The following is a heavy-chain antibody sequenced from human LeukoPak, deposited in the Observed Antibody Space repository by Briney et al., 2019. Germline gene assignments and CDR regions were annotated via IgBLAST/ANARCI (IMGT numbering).Heavy chain of an antibody. CDR2: ISAYNGNT. D-gene: IGHD6-19*01. CDR3: AKNSGWDDYYYYYGMDV. J-gene: IGHJ6*02. Sequence: ASVKVSCKASGYTFTSYGISWVRQAPGQGLEWMGWISAYNGNTNYAQKLQGRVTMTTDTSTSTAYMELRSLGSDDTAVYYCAKNSGWDDYYYYYGMDVWGQGTTVTVSS. CDR1: GYTFTSYG. V-gene: IGHV1-18*01.